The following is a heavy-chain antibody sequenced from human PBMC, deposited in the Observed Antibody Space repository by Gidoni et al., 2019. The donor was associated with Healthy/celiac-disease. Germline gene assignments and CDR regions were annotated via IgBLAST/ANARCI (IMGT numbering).Heavy chain of an antibody. CDR1: GFTFCSYA. CDR3: ARDLISVVVVVAANYGMDV. CDR2: ISYDGSNK. Sequence: QVQLVESGGGVVQPGRSLRLSCAASGFTFCSYAIHWVRQAPGKGLEWVEVISYDGSNKYYADSVKGRFTISRDNSKNTLYLQMNSLRAEDTAVYYCARDLISVVVVVAANYGMDVWGQGTTVTVSS. V-gene: IGHV3-30-3*01. J-gene: IGHJ6*02. D-gene: IGHD2-15*01.